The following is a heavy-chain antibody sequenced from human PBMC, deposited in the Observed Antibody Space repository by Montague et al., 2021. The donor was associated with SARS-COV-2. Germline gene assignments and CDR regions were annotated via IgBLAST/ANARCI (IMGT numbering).Heavy chain of an antibody. D-gene: IGHD3-9*01. V-gene: IGHV4-4*02. CDR1: GGSITTNHW. CDR2: VYHWGST. Sequence: SETLSLTCAVSGGSITTNHWWTWVRQPPGKGLEWIGEVYHWGSTNYNPPLKSRVTISVDTSKNQFSLKLSSVTAADTAVYYCARLSKTGYPPLYYYYGMDVWGQGTTVTVSS. J-gene: IGHJ6*02. CDR3: ARLSKTGYPPLYYYYGMDV.